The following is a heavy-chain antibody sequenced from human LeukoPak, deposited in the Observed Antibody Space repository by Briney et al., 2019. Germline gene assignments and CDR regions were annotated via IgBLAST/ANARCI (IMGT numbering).Heavy chain of an antibody. CDR2: ISYDGSNK. Sequence: PGRSLRLSCAASGFTFSSYGMHWVRQAPGKGLEWVAVISYDGSNKYYADSVKGRFTISRDNSKNTLYLQMNSLRAEDTAVYYCARDKNVGATLDYWGQGTLVTVSS. D-gene: IGHD1-26*01. V-gene: IGHV3-30*19. J-gene: IGHJ4*02. CDR1: GFTFSSYG. CDR3: ARDKNVGATLDY.